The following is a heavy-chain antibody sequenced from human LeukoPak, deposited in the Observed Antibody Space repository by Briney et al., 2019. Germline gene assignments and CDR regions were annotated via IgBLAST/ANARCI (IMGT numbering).Heavy chain of an antibody. CDR1: GYTFTNYD. D-gene: IGHD5/OR15-5a*01. Sequence: ASVKVSCKASGYTFTNYDINWVRQATGQGLEWMGWMNPNSGNTDNAQKFQGRVTMTRNTSISTAYMELSSLVSEDTAVYYCARGTGSCLRLTRWFDPWGQGTLVTVSS. J-gene: IGHJ5*02. V-gene: IGHV1-8*01. CDR2: MNPNSGNT. CDR3: ARGTGSCLRLTRWFDP.